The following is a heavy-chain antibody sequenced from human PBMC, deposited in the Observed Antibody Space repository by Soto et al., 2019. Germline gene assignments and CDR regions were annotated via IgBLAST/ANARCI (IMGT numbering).Heavy chain of an antibody. Sequence: EVQLVESGGGLVQPGGSLRLCCAASGFSISNMWVGWVRQAPGKGLEWVATIKEDGSEIYYVYSVKGGFTVSRDNAKNSLYLEMNSLRVEETAVYYCARGGGWHTDNWGQGCLVTVSS. V-gene: IGHV3-7*01. CDR3: ARGGGWHTDN. CDR2: IKEDGSEI. J-gene: IGHJ4*02. D-gene: IGHD1-26*01. CDR1: GFSISNMW.